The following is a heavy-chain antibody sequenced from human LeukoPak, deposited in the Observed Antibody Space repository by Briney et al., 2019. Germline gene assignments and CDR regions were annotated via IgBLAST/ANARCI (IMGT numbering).Heavy chain of an antibody. J-gene: IGHJ3*02. CDR3: AFPYFFVDAFDI. CDR2: ISSSSSTI. D-gene: IGHD2-15*01. CDR1: GFTFSSYS. V-gene: IGHV3-48*01. Sequence: PGGSLRLSCAASGFTFSSYSMNWVRQAPGKGLEWVSYISSSSSTIYYADSVRGRFTISRDNAKNSLYLQMNSLRAEDTAVYYCAFPYFFVDAFDIWGQGTMVTVSS.